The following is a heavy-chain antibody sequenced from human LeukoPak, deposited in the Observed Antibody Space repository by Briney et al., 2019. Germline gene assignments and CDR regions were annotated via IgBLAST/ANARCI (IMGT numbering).Heavy chain of an antibody. CDR2: INHSGST. J-gene: IGHJ6*03. CDR3: AGVYGSGSYGNYYYYMDV. D-gene: IGHD3-10*01. Sequence: SETLSLTCAVYGGSFSGYYWSWIRQPPGKGLEWIGEINHSGSTNYNPSLKSRVTISVDTSKNQFSLKLSSVTAADTAVYYCAGVYGSGSYGNYYYYMDVWGKGTTVTISS. CDR1: GGSFSGYY. V-gene: IGHV4-34*01.